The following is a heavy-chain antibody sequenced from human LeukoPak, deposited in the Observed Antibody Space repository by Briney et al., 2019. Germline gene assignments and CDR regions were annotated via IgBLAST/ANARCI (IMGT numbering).Heavy chain of an antibody. CDR3: ARGLQSDY. D-gene: IGHD4-11*01. CDR1: GFTFSSYS. CDR2: ISSSSTI. V-gene: IGHV3-48*01. Sequence: GGSLRLSCAASGFTFSSYSMNWVRQAPGKGLEWASYISSSSTIYYADSVKGRFTISRDNAKNSLYLQMNSLRAEDTAVYYCARGLQSDYWGQGTLVTVSS. J-gene: IGHJ4*02.